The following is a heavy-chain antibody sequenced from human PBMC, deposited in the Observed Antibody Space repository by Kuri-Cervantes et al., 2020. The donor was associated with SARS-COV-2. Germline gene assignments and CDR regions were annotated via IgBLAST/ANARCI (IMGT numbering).Heavy chain of an antibody. V-gene: IGHV4-61*05. CDR3: AGHGYYDSSGYFAFDI. J-gene: IGHJ3*02. D-gene: IGHD3-22*01. CDR1: GGSISSSSYY. Sequence: SETLSLTCTVSGGSISSSSYYWGWIRQPPGKGLEWIGYIYYSGSTNYNPSLKSRVTISVDTSKNQFSLKLSSVTAADTVVYYCAGHGYYDSSGYFAFDIWGQGTMVTGSS. CDR2: IYYSGST.